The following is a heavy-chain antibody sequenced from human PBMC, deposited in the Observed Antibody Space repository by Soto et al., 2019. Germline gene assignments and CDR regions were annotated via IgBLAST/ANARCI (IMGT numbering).Heavy chain of an antibody. V-gene: IGHV1-46*01. J-gene: IGHJ4*02. Sequence: QVQVVQSGAEVKKPGASVKVSCKTSGYTFTNYHVHWVRQAPGQGLEWMGAINPNGGSTTYAQHLQGRVTMTSDSSTSTFCMEMGSLRSDDSAVYYCALPKNTLGWYNFWGQGTLVTVS. CDR1: GYTFTNYH. D-gene: IGHD6-19*01. CDR2: INPNGGST. CDR3: ALPKNTLGWYNF.